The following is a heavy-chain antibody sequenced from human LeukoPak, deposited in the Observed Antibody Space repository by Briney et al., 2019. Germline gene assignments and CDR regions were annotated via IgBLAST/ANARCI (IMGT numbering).Heavy chain of an antibody. Sequence: PGGSLRLSCAASGFTFSTYRMSWVRQAPGKGPEWVANIKQDGSEKHYVDSVKGRFTISRDNAKNSLYLQMNGLRAEDTAAYYCARDGVGAPRALDYWGQGTLVTVSS. CDR2: IKQDGSEK. V-gene: IGHV3-7*01. CDR3: ARDGVGAPRALDY. J-gene: IGHJ4*02. D-gene: IGHD1-26*01. CDR1: GFTFSTYR.